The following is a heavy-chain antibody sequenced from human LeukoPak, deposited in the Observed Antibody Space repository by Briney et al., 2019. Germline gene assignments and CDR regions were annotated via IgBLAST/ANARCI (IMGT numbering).Heavy chain of an antibody. Sequence: PSETLSLTCTVSGGSISSHYWSWIRQPPGKGLEWIGYIYYGGSTNYNPSLKSRVTISVDTSKNQFSPKLSSVTAADTAVYYCAREAGSSSWYDYWGQGTLVTVSS. CDR3: AREAGSSSWYDY. CDR2: IYYGGST. J-gene: IGHJ4*02. CDR1: GGSISSHY. D-gene: IGHD6-13*01. V-gene: IGHV4-59*11.